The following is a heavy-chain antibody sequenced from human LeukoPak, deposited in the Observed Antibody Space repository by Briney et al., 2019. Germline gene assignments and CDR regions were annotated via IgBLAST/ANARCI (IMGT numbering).Heavy chain of an antibody. Sequence: ASVKVSCKASGYTFTSYYMHWVRQAPGQGLEWMGIINPSGGSTSYAQKFQGRVTMTRDTSTSTAYMELSSLRSEDTAVYYCAGLALSGPALPAYYYYGMDVWGQGTTVTVSS. D-gene: IGHD3-3*01. V-gene: IGHV1-46*01. CDR2: INPSGGST. CDR3: AGLALSGPALPAYYYYGMDV. CDR1: GYTFTSYY. J-gene: IGHJ6*02.